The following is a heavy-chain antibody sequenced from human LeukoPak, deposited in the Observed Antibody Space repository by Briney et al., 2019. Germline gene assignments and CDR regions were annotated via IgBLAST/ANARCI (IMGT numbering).Heavy chain of an antibody. J-gene: IGHJ5*02. CDR3: ARVSYYYGSGSYYSAPQINWFDP. Sequence: GGSLRLSCAASGFSFSGYSMNWVRQAPGKGLEWISYISSSSSAINYADSVKGRFTISRDNAKNSLYLQMNSLRAEDTAVYYCARVSYYYGSGSYYSAPQINWFDPWGQGTLVTVSS. CDR1: GFSFSGYS. V-gene: IGHV3-48*01. D-gene: IGHD3-10*01. CDR2: ISSSSSAI.